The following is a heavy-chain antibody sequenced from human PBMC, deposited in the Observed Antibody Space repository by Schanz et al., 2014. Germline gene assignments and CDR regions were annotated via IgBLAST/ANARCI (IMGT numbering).Heavy chain of an antibody. Sequence: EVQLVESGGGLVQPGGSLRLSCAASGFTFSTSTMHWVRQAPGKGLEWVSGFDAHDGRAYYADSAKGRFTISRDNSKNTLYLQLGSLSAEDTAVYFCARDNRYYLFDYWGQGALVTVSS. CDR1: GFTFSTST. J-gene: IGHJ4*02. CDR2: FDAHDGRA. V-gene: IGHV3-64*07. CDR3: ARDNRYYLFDY. D-gene: IGHD3-16*02.